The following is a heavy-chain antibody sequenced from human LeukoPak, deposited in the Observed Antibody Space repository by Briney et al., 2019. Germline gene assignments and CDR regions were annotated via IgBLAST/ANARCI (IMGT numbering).Heavy chain of an antibody. Sequence: GGSLRLSCAASGFTFSSYGMHWVRQAPGKGLEWVAFIRYDGSNKYYADSVKARSTLSRDNSKNTMYLQMNTLRAEDTAVYYCATGYSSGWYGRLDYWGQGTLVTVSS. CDR3: ATGYSSGWYGRLDY. J-gene: IGHJ4*02. D-gene: IGHD6-19*01. V-gene: IGHV3-30*02. CDR1: GFTFSSYG. CDR2: IRYDGSNK.